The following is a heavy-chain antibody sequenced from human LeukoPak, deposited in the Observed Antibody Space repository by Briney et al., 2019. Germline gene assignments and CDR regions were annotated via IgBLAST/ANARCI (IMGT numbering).Heavy chain of an antibody. J-gene: IGHJ3*02. CDR3: ARGIAAASERALDI. V-gene: IGHV4-4*07. D-gene: IGHD6-13*01. CDR2: IYSSGST. Sequence: SETLSLTCTVSGGSISCYYWSWIRPPAGKGLEWIGRIYSSGSTDYNPSLKSRVTMSVDTSKNQFSLKLTSVTAADTAVYYCARGIAAASERALDIWGQGTTVTVSS. CDR1: GGSISCYY.